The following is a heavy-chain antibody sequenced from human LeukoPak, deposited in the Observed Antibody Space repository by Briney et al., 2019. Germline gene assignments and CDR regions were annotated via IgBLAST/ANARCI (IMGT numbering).Heavy chain of an antibody. Sequence: ASVKVSCKASGYTFTGYYMHWVRQAPGQGLEWMGRINPNSGGTNYAQKFQGRVTVTRDTSISTAYMELSRLRSDDTAVYYCARDPDFGEQLVLYYYGMDVWGQGTTVTVSS. CDR2: INPNSGGT. V-gene: IGHV1-2*06. J-gene: IGHJ6*02. CDR3: ARDPDFGEQLVLYYYGMDV. D-gene: IGHD6-6*01. CDR1: GYTFTGYY.